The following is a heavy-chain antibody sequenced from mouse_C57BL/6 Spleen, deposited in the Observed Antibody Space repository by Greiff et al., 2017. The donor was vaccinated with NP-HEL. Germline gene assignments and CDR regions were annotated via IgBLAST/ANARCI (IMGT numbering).Heavy chain of an antibody. D-gene: IGHD2-3*01. Sequence: QVQLQQPGAELVMPGASVKLSCKASGYTFTSYWMHWVKQRPGQGLEWIGEIDPSDSYTNYNQKFKGKSTLTVDKSSSTAYMQLSSLTSEDSAVYYCARWDGPRFAYWGQGTLVTVSA. J-gene: IGHJ3*01. CDR1: GYTFTSYW. CDR2: IDPSDSYT. V-gene: IGHV1-69*01. CDR3: ARWDGPRFAY.